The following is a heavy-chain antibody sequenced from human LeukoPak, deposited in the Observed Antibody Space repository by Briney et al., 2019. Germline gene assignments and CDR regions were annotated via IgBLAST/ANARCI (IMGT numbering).Heavy chain of an antibody. CDR3: ASLKNYYDSSGYLVTDAFDI. CDR1: GYTFTSYY. D-gene: IGHD3-22*01. CDR2: INPSGGNT. J-gene: IGHJ3*02. Sequence: ASVKVSCKASGYTFTSYYMHWVRQAPGQGLEWMGIINPSGGNTNYAQKLQGRVTITTDTSTSTAYMELRSLKSDDTAVYYCASLKNYYDSSGYLVTDAFDIWGQGTMVTVSS. V-gene: IGHV1-46*01.